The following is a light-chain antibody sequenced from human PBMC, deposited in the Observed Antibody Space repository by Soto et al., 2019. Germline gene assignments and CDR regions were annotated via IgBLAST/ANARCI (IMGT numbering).Light chain of an antibody. CDR2: GAS. J-gene: IGKJ1*01. CDR1: QSVTYSF. V-gene: IGKV3-20*01. CDR3: HQYGTSTWT. Sequence: EIVLTQSPGTLSLSPGERATLSCRASQSVTYSFLAWYQQKPGQAPRLLIYGASSRATGIPDRFSGSGSGTDFTLPSSRLEPEDFAVYYCHQYGTSTWTFGQGTKVEIK.